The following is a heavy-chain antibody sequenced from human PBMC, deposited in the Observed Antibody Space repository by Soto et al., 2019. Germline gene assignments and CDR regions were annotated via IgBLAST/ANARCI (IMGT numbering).Heavy chain of an antibody. Sequence: QVQLQQWGAGLLKPSETLSLTCAVYGGSFSGYYWSWIRQPPGKGLEWIGEINHSGSTNYNPSLKSRVTISVDTSKNQFSLKLSSVTAADTAVYYCARGPRTTVTKFDYWGQGTLVTVSS. J-gene: IGHJ4*02. CDR2: INHSGST. V-gene: IGHV4-34*01. CDR3: ARGPRTTVTKFDY. CDR1: GGSFSGYY. D-gene: IGHD4-17*01.